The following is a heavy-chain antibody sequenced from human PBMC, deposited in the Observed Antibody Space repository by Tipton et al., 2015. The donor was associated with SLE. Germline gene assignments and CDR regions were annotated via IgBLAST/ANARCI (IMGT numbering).Heavy chain of an antibody. CDR1: GYTFTTYG. V-gene: IGHV1-18*01. Sequence: QSGAEVKKPGASVKVSCKASGYTFTTYGVSWVRQAPGQGLEWMGWTSTFNGKTNYSQNFQGRVTMTTDTSTSTAYMELRSLRSDDTAVYYCAREHFYESSGYYLGFYYFDYWGQGTLVTVSP. CDR3: AREHFYESSGYYLGFYYFDY. J-gene: IGHJ4*02. D-gene: IGHD3-22*01. CDR2: TSTFNGKT.